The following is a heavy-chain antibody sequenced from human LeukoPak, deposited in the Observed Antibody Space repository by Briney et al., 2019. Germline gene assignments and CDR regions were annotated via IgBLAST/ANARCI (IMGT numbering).Heavy chain of an antibody. J-gene: IGHJ4*02. Sequence: ASVKVSCKASGYTFTSYDISWVRQAPGQGLEWMGWMNPNSGNTGYAQKFQGRVAMTRNTSISTAYMELSSLRSEDTAVYYCARGLILVPAANDYWGQGTLVTVSS. CDR1: GYTFTSYD. CDR3: ARGLILVPAANDY. V-gene: IGHV1-8*02. CDR2: MNPNSGNT. D-gene: IGHD2-2*01.